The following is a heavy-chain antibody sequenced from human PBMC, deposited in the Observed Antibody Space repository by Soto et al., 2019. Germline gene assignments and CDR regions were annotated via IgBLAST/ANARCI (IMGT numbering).Heavy chain of an antibody. CDR2: SIPIFGTA. CDR1: GGTFNNYP. CDR3: ARGRGYSGDDHYYYFDMDV. J-gene: IGHJ6*02. V-gene: IGHV1-69*13. D-gene: IGHD5-12*01. Sequence: ASVKVSCKASGGTFNNYPITWVRQAPGQGLEWMGGSIPIFGTANYAQKFQGRVTISVDESTSTAYMELSSLRSEDAAVYYCARGRGYSGDDHYYYFDMDVWGQGTTVTVSS.